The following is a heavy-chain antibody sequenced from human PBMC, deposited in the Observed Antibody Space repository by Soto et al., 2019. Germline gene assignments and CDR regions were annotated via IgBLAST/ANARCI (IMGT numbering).Heavy chain of an antibody. CDR2: ISWNSDMI. D-gene: IGHD2-21*01. CDR1: GFTFGDYA. J-gene: IGHJ4*02. V-gene: IGHV3-9*01. Sequence: PGGSLRLSCAASGFTFGDYAMHWVRQGPGKGLEWVSGISWNSDMITYADSVKGRFTVSRDNAKNSLDLEMNSLRVEDTALYYCVIYSYILVRATPLHSWGPATLVTLS. CDR3: VIYSYILVRATPLHS.